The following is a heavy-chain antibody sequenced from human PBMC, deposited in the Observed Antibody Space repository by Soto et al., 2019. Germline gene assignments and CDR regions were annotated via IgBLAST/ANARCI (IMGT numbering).Heavy chain of an antibody. D-gene: IGHD6-19*01. CDR3: ARVPGGGWYGIYYFDY. V-gene: IGHV3-7*03. Sequence: GGSLRLSCEASGSPFGIHWMTWVRQAPGKALEWVANIKEDGTEKYYVDSVKGRFTISRDNAKNSLFLQMNSLRTEDTAVYYCARVPGGGWYGIYYFDYWGQGTLVTVSS. J-gene: IGHJ4*02. CDR1: GSPFGIHW. CDR2: IKEDGTEK.